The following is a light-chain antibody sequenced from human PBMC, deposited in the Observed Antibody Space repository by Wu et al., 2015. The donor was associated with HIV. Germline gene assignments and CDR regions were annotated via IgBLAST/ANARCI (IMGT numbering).Light chain of an antibody. Sequence: EIVLTQSPATLSFSPGERATLSCRASQSVSGTLAWYQQKPGQAPRLLIYDASNRATGIPDRFSGGGSVTDFTLTISSLEPEDFAVYYCQQHANWPLTFGQGTRLEIK. CDR2: DAS. J-gene: IGKJ5*01. CDR1: QSVSGT. CDR3: QQHANWPLT. V-gene: IGKV3-11*01.